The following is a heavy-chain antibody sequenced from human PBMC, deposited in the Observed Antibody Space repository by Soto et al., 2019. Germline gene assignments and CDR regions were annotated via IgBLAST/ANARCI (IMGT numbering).Heavy chain of an antibody. V-gene: IGHV4-59*01. CDR1: GGSISSYY. D-gene: IGHD3-10*01. J-gene: IGHJ5*02. Sequence: KPSETLSLTCTVSGGSISSYYWSWIRQPPGKGLEWIGYIYYSGSTNYNPSLKSRVTISVDTSKNQFSLKLSSVTAADTAVYYCARDLSGPGYYYGSGSYLKPQIANWFDPWGQGTLVTVSS. CDR3: ARDLSGPGYYYGSGSYLKPQIANWFDP. CDR2: IYYSGST.